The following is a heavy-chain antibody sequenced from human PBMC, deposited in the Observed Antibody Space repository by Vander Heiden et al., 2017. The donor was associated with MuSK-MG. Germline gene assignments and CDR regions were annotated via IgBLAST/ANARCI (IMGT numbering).Heavy chain of an antibody. CDR2: IYHSGST. CDR1: GGSISSGGYS. CDR3: ARGHYTSFGVVDAFDI. J-gene: IGHJ3*02. V-gene: IGHV4-30-2*01. D-gene: IGHD3-3*01. Sequence: QLQLQESGSGLVKPSQTLSLTCAVSGGSISSGGYSWSWIRQPPGKGLEWIGYIYHSGSTYYNPSLKSRVTISVDRSKNQFSLKLSSVTAADTAVYYCARGHYTSFGVVDAFDIWGQGTMVTVSS.